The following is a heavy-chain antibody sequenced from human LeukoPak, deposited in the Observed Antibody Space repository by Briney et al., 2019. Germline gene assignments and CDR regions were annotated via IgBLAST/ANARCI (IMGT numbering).Heavy chain of an antibody. CDR1: GGSISSSSYY. V-gene: IGHV4-61*01. Sequence: SETLSLTCTVSGGSISSSSYYWGWIRQPPGKGLEWIGYIYYSGSTNYNPSLKSRVTISVDTSKNQFSLKLSSVTAADTAVYYCARETSQKGAHYMDVWGKGTTVTISS. CDR2: IYYSGST. J-gene: IGHJ6*03. D-gene: IGHD3-16*01. CDR3: ARETSQKGAHYMDV.